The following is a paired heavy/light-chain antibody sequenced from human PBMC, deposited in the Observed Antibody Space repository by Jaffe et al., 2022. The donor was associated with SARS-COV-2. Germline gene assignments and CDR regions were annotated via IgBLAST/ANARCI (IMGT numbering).Light chain of an antibody. J-gene: IGKJ1*01. CDR2: SAS. CDR3: QQYGSSRWT. Sequence: EVVLTQSPGTLSLSPGDRATLSCRASQRVLSAYLAWYQQKPGQSPRLLIYSASSRATGTPDRFSGSGSGTEFTLTISRLEPEDFAVYYCQQYGSSRWTFGQGSKVEIK. CDR1: QRVLSAY. V-gene: IGKV3-20*01.
Heavy chain of an antibody. D-gene: IGHD2-15*01. Sequence: EVRLLESGGGLLQPGGSLTLSCELSGFTLRNYVMGWVRQAPGKGLEWVSSALDTGGTKYYAQSVEGRFTISRDISKNTLHLQMSSLRVDDSAVYYCARHLGGYFDYWGQGTLVTVSS. V-gene: IGHV3-23*01. J-gene: IGHJ4*02. CDR3: ARHLGGYFDY. CDR2: ALDTGGTK. CDR1: GFTLRNYV.